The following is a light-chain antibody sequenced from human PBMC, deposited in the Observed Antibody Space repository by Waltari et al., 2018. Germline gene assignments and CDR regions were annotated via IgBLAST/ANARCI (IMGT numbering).Light chain of an antibody. J-gene: IGLJ3*02. CDR1: NSNFGNDY. V-gene: IGLV1-51*02. Sequence: QSVLTQPPSASAAPGQKVTISCSGGNSNFGNDYVSWYQQLPGTAPKLLIYENDKRPSGIPDRFSGSKSGTSATLAITGLQSGDEANYYCGTWDNSLSGGVFGGGTWLTVL. CDR2: END. CDR3: GTWDNSLSGGV.